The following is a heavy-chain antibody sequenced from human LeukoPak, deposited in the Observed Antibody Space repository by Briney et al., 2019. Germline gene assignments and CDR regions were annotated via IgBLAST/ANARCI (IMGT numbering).Heavy chain of an antibody. CDR2: IKQDGSEK. CDR1: GFTLSSYW. V-gene: IGHV3-7*01. J-gene: IGHJ5*02. D-gene: IGHD6-13*01. Sequence: GGSLSLSCAASGFTLSSYWMSWVRQAPGKGLDWVANIKQDGSEKYYVDSVEGRFTISRDNAKNSLYLQMNSLRAEDTAVYYCARDLYSSNDAWGQGTLVTVSS. CDR3: ARDLYSSNDA.